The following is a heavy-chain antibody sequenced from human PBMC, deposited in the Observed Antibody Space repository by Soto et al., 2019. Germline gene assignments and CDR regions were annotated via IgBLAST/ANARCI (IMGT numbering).Heavy chain of an antibody. Sequence: SETLSLTCTVSGGSISSSSYYWGWIRQPPGKGLEWIGSIYYSGSTYYNPSLKSRVTISVDTSKNQFSLKLSSVTAADTAVYYCATDYERNYGMDVWGQGTTVTVSS. V-gene: IGHV4-39*01. D-gene: IGHD3-16*01. J-gene: IGHJ6*02. CDR3: ATDYERNYGMDV. CDR2: IYYSGST. CDR1: GGSISSSSYY.